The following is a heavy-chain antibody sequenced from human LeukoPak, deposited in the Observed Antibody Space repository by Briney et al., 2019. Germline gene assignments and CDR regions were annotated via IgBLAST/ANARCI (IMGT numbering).Heavy chain of an antibody. CDR2: INHSGST. Sequence: PSETLSLTCAVYGGSFSGYYWSWIRQPPGKGLEWIGEINHSGSTNYNPSLKSRVTISVDTSKNQFSLKLSSVTAADTAVYYCARDIVGATAFDTWGQGTMVTVSS. D-gene: IGHD1-26*01. V-gene: IGHV4-34*01. CDR3: ARDIVGATAFDT. J-gene: IGHJ3*02. CDR1: GGSFSGYY.